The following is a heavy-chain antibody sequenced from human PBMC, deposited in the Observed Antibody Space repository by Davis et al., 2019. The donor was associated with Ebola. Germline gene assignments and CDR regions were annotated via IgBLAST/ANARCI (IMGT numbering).Heavy chain of an antibody. CDR2: IYSGGST. V-gene: IGHV3-53*04. J-gene: IGHJ4*02. CDR3: ARLQRDYYDSGGYYLTAYFFDS. CDR1: GFTVSSNY. D-gene: IGHD3-22*01. Sequence: GGSLRLSCAASGFTVSSNYMSWVRQAPGKGLEWVSVIYSGGSTYYADSVKGRFTISRHNSKNTLYLQMNSLRAEDTAVYYCARLQRDYYDSGGYYLTAYFFDSWGQGTLVTVSS.